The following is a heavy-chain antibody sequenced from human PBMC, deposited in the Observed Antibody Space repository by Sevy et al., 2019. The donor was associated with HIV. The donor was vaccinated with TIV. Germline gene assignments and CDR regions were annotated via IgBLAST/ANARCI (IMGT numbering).Heavy chain of an antibody. V-gene: IGHV3-30-3*02. Sequence: GGSLRLSCAASGFIFSTSPMHWVRQAPGKGLECVAILSYVDSVENYGDSLKGRFTISRDNSKNTLYLQMNSLRTEYTAVYYCAKDDLGSIDYWGQGTLVTVSS. CDR1: GFIFSTSP. D-gene: IGHD3-10*01. J-gene: IGHJ4*02. CDR3: AKDDLGSIDY. CDR2: LSYVDSVE.